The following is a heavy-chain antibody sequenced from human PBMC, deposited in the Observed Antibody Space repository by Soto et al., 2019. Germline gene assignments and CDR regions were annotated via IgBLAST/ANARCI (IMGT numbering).Heavy chain of an antibody. CDR1: GYTFTGYY. J-gene: IGHJ4*02. D-gene: IGHD3-22*01. V-gene: IGHV1-2*02. CDR2: INPNSGGA. CDR3: ARARYYYDSSGDY. Sequence: ASVKVSCKASGYTFTGYYMHWVRQAPGQGLEWMGWINPNSGGANYAQKFQGRVTMTRDTSISTAYMELSRLRSDDTAVYYCARARYYYDSSGDYWGQGTLVTVSS.